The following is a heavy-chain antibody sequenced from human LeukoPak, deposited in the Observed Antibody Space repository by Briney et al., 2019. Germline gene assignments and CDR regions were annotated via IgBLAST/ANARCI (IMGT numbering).Heavy chain of an antibody. CDR2: ISAYNGNT. V-gene: IGHV1-18*01. Sequence: ASVNVSCKASSYSFTSYGFSWVRQAPGQGLEWMGWISAYNGNTKYAQKLQGRVTMTTDTSTSTAYMELRSLRSDDTAVYYCARDMFPGSSGVVIKNMDIWGKGTTVTVSS. J-gene: IGHJ6*03. CDR3: ARDMFPGSSGVVIKNMDI. D-gene: IGHD3-3*01. CDR1: SYSFTSYG.